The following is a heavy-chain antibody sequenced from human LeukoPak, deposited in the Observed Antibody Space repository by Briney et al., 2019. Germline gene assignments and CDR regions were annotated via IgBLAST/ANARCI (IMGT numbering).Heavy chain of an antibody. V-gene: IGHV3-48*02. CDR3: ARYGGYRYADDY. CDR2: ITYNSGTI. Sequence: AGGSLRLSCAASGFTFRSYAMQWVRQAPGKGLEWVSYITYNSGTIFYADSVKGRFTISRDNAKDSLYLQMSSLRDEDTAVSYCARYGGYRYADDYWGQGTLVTVSS. D-gene: IGHD5-18*01. J-gene: IGHJ4*02. CDR1: GFTFRSYA.